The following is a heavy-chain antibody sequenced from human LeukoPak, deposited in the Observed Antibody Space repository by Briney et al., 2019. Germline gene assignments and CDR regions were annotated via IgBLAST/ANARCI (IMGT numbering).Heavy chain of an antibody. Sequence: GGSLRLSCAASGFTFSNYSMNWVRQGRGKGLEWVSYISSGSSNIYYADCVKGRFTISRDSANSLHLQMNSLRDEDTAVYYCARDRGVTTRPRGYFDFWGQGTLVTVSS. V-gene: IGHV3-48*02. J-gene: IGHJ4*02. CDR1: GFTFSNYS. D-gene: IGHD1-1*01. CDR3: ARDRGVTTRPRGYFDF. CDR2: ISSGSSNI.